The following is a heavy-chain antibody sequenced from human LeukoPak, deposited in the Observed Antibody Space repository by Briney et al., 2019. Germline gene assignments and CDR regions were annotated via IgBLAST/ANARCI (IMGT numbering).Heavy chain of an antibody. V-gene: IGHV4-34*01. J-gene: IGHJ4*02. CDR2: INHSGST. CDR3: ASTQRLGYCRGGSCTPND. CDR1: GGSFSGYY. D-gene: IGHD2-15*01. Sequence: SETLSLTCAVYGGSFSGYYWSWIRQPPGKGLEWIGEINHSGSTNYNPSLKSRVTISVDTSKNQFSLKLSSVTAADTAVYYCASTQRLGYCRGGSCTPNDWGQGTLVTVSS.